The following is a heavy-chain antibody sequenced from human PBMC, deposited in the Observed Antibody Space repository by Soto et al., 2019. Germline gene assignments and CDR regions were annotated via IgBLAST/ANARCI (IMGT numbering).Heavy chain of an antibody. J-gene: IGHJ6*03. CDR2: ISSSSNYI. D-gene: IGHD2-2*01. V-gene: IGHV3-21*01. CDR1: GFTFSSYS. CDR3: ARDGRDMVVVPAATVYYYMDV. Sequence: EVHLVESGGGLVKPGGSLRLSCAASGFTFSSYSMNCVRQAPGKGLEWVSSISSSSNYIYDADSVKVRFTISRDNAKNSLLLQMNSLRAEDTAVYYCARDGRDMVVVPAATVYYYMDVWRKGTTVTVSS.